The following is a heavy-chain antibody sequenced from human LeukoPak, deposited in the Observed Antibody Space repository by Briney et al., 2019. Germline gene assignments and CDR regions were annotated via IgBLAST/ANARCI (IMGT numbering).Heavy chain of an antibody. J-gene: IGHJ3*02. CDR2: ISGSGGST. CDR3: ARAGSGSLYAFDI. Sequence: GGSLRLSCAASGFTFSSYAMSWVRQAPGKGLEWVSAISGSGGSTYYADSVKGRFTISRDNSKNTLYLQMNSLRAEDTAMYYCARAGSGSLYAFDIWGQGTMVTVSS. D-gene: IGHD1-26*01. V-gene: IGHV3-23*01. CDR1: GFTFSSYA.